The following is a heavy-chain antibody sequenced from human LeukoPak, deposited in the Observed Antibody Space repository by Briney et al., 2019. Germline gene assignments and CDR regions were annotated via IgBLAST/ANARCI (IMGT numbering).Heavy chain of an antibody. V-gene: IGHV1-18*01. D-gene: IGHD1-26*01. CDR3: ARDLLRIVGATTPTFDY. CDR2: ISAYNGNT. Sequence: ASVTVSCKASGYTFTSYGISWVRQAPGQGLEWMGWISAYNGNTNYAQKLQGRVTMTTDTSTSTAYVELRSLRSDDTAVYYCARDLLRIVGATTPTFDYWGQGTLVTVSS. CDR1: GYTFTSYG. J-gene: IGHJ4*02.